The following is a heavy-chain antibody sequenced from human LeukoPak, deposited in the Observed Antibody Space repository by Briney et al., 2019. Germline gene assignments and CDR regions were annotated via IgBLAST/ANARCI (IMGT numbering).Heavy chain of an antibody. Sequence: ASVKVSCKSSGYTFTGYYMHWVRQAPGQGLEWMGWINPNSDGTNYAQKFQGRVTMTRDTSISTAYMELSRLRSDDTAVYYCARTTPNSGYSSGWYKGNNWFDPWGQGTLVTVSS. CDR1: GYTFTGYY. CDR3: ARTTPNSGYSSGWYKGNNWFDP. V-gene: IGHV1-2*02. CDR2: INPNSDGT. J-gene: IGHJ5*02. D-gene: IGHD6-19*01.